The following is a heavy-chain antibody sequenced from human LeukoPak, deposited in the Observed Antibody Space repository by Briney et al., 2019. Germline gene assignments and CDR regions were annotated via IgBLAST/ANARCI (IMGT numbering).Heavy chain of an antibody. CDR2: ISSSGSTI. CDR1: GFTFSDYY. J-gene: IGHJ4*02. Sequence: GGSLRLSCAASGFTFSDYYMSWIRQAPGKGLEWVSYISSSGSTIYYADSVKGRFTISRDNAKNSLYMQMNSLRAEDTAVYYCARLAVVSYYFDYWGQGTLVTVSS. V-gene: IGHV3-11*01. CDR3: ARLAVVSYYFDY. D-gene: IGHD2-15*01.